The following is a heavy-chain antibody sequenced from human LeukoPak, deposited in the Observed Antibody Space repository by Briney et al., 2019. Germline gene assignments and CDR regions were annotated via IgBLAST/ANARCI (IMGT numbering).Heavy chain of an antibody. D-gene: IGHD3-22*01. J-gene: IGHJ4*02. CDR2: ISYDGSNK. Sequence: GRSLRLSCAASGFTFSSYAMHWVRQAPGKGLEWVAVISYDGSNKYYADSVKGRFTISRDNSKNTLYLQMNSLKTEDTAVYYCTSRVDYYDSFEDYWGQGTLVTVSS. CDR3: TSRVDYYDSFEDY. V-gene: IGHV3-30-3*01. CDR1: GFTFSSYA.